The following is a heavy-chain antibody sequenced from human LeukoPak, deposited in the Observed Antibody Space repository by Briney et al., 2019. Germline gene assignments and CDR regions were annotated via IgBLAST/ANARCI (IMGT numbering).Heavy chain of an antibody. D-gene: IGHD5-12*01. CDR2: ISDSSAM. V-gene: IGHV3-48*01. J-gene: IGHJ4*02. CDR1: GFTFRTYS. Sequence: PGGSLRLSCAASGFTFRTYSMKWVRQAPGKGLEWVSYISDSSAMYYADSVRGRFTISRENDKNSPFLQMNSLRAEDTAVYYCARDGGYSGFDADCWGQGTLVTVSS. CDR3: ARDGGYSGFDADC.